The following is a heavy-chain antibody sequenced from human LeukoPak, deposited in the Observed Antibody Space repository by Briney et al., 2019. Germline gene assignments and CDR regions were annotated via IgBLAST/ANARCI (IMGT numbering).Heavy chain of an antibody. D-gene: IGHD1-20*01. J-gene: IGHJ5*02. CDR1: GFTFSSYW. CDR3: AREYNWKWFDT. Sequence: GSLRLSCAASGFTFSSYWMHWVRQAPGKGLEWIGEIYHSGSANYSPSLKSRVTISVDKSKNQFSLKMSSVTAADTAVYYCAREYNWKWFDTWGQGTLVTVSS. V-gene: IGHV4-4*02. CDR2: IYHSGSA.